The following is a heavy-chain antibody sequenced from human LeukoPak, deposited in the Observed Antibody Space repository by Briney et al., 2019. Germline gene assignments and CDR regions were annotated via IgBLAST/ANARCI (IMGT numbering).Heavy chain of an antibody. CDR2: VEPNSGDT. J-gene: IGHJ4*02. CDR3: ARSNYYGSQSEY. D-gene: IGHD3-10*01. CDR1: GYTFSAFH. Sequence: ASVKVSCKASGYTFSAFHIHWVRLAPGQGPEWMGWVEPNSGDTNYAQRFRGRVTMTRDTSINTAYMELSSLRSDDTAVYYCARSNYYGSQSEYWGQGTLVAVSS. V-gene: IGHV1-2*02.